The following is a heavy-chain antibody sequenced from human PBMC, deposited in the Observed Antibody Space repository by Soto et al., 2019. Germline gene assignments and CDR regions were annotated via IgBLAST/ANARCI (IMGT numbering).Heavy chain of an antibody. CDR1: GFTFSTYA. CDR3: ARTLYSGSYSDYYFDY. CDR2: ISEDGSNK. V-gene: IGHV3-30-3*01. J-gene: IGHJ4*02. Sequence: HGGSLRLSCAASGFTFSTYAMPWACQAPGKGLEWVAVISEDGSNKYYADSGKGRFTTSRDKSKNTLYLQMNSLRAEDTAVYYCARTLYSGSYSDYYFDYWGQGTLVTVSS. D-gene: IGHD1-26*01.